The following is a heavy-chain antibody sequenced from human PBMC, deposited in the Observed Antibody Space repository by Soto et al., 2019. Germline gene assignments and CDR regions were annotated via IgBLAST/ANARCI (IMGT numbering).Heavy chain of an antibody. J-gene: IGHJ5*02. CDR2: IYYSGST. CDR1: GGSIRSSSYY. Sequence: PSETLALTSTVSGGSIRSSSYYWGWIRQPPGKGLEWIGSIYYSGSTYYNPSLESRVTISVDTSKNQFSLKLSSVTAADTAVYYCARLVWSYGTWFDPWGQGTLVTVSS. D-gene: IGHD5-18*01. V-gene: IGHV4-39*01. CDR3: ARLVWSYGTWFDP.